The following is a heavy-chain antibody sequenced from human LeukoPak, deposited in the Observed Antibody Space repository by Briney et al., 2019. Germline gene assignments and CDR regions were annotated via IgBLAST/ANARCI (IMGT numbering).Heavy chain of an antibody. CDR2: IKQDGSEK. Sequence: GGSLRLSCAASGFTFSSYWMSWVRQAPGKGLEWVANIKQDGSEKYYVDSVKGRFTISRDNAKNSLYLQMNSLRAEDTAGYYCARVGGGRDIVVAPHYYYGMDVWGKGTTVTVSS. CDR3: ARVGGGRDIVVAPHYYYGMDV. D-gene: IGHD2-15*01. V-gene: IGHV3-7*03. J-gene: IGHJ6*04. CDR1: GFTFSSYW.